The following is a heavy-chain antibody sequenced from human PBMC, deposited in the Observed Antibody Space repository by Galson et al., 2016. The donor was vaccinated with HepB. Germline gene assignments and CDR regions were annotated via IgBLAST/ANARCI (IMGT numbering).Heavy chain of an antibody. CDR3: ARRLKYCSGPSCNFDY. D-gene: IGHD2-2*01. V-gene: IGHV4-39*01. Sequence: ETLSLTCTVSGGSTISSSYYWGWIRQPPGKGLEWIGTIYYRGNPYYNPSLKSRVSISVDTSKNQFSLRLTSVTAADTAVYYCARRLKYCSGPSCNFDYWGQGTLVTVSS. CDR1: GGSTISSSYY. J-gene: IGHJ4*02. CDR2: IYYRGNP.